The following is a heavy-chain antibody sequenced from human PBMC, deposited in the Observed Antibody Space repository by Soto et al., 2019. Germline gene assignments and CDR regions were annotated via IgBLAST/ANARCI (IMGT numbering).Heavy chain of an antibody. CDR2: IIPILGIA. CDR3: ARDCPLWFGAPCPAGS. D-gene: IGHD3-10*01. V-gene: IGHV1-69*04. J-gene: IGHJ5*02. Sequence: GASVKVSCKASGGTFSSYTISWVRQAPGQGLEWMGRIIPILGIANYAQKFQGRVTITADKSTSTAYMELSSLRSEDTAVYYCARDCPLWFGAPCPAGSWGQGTLVTVSS. CDR1: GGTFSSYT.